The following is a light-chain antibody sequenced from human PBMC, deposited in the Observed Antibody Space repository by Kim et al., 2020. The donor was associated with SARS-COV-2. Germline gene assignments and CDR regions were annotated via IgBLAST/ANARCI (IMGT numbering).Light chain of an antibody. J-gene: IGLJ2*01. Sequence: SSELTQDPAGSVALGQTVRITCQGDSLRSYYASWYQQKPGQAPVIVIYGKNNRPSGITDRFSGSSSGNTASLTITGAQAEDEADYYCNSRDTSGNHMVFG. CDR2: GKN. CDR1: SLRSYY. V-gene: IGLV3-19*01. CDR3: NSRDTSGNHMV.